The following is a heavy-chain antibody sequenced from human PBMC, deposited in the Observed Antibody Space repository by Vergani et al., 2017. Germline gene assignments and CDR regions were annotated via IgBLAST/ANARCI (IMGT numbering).Heavy chain of an antibody. CDR2: ISYDGSNK. CDR3: ARGTYYYYYMDV. Sequence: VQLVESGGGLVQPGGSLRLSCAASGFTFSSYAMHWVRQAPGKGLEWVAVISYDGSNKYYADSVKGRFTISRDNSKNTLYLQMNSLRAEDTAVYYCARGTYYYYYMDVWGKGTTVTVSS. J-gene: IGHJ6*03. V-gene: IGHV3-30*04. CDR1: GFTFSSYA.